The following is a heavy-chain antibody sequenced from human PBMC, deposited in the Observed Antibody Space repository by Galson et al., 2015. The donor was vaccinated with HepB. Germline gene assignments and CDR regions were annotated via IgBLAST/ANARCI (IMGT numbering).Heavy chain of an antibody. CDR3: ARDWGYYYYYGMDV. CDR1: GFTFSSYS. V-gene: IGHV3-48*02. Sequence: SLRLSCAASGFTFSSYSMNWVRQAPGKGLEWVSYISSSSSTIYYADSVKGRSTISRDNAKNSLYLQMNSLRDEDTAVYYCARDWGYYYYYGMDVWRQRTTVTVSS. CDR2: ISSSSSTI. D-gene: IGHD3-16*01. J-gene: IGHJ6*02.